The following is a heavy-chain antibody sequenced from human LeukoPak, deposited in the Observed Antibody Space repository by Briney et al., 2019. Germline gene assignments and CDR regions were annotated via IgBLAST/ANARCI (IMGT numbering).Heavy chain of an antibody. V-gene: IGHV1-46*01. J-gene: IGHJ6*03. D-gene: IGHD6-13*01. Sequence: VASVKVSCKASGYTFSSYYVHWVRQAPGQGLEWMGMMIPSDGFTSYAQKFQGRVTMTRDMSTSTVYMELSSLRSDDTAVYYCARRGGSWYISDYYYMDVWGKGTTVTVSS. CDR2: MIPSDGFT. CDR3: ARRGGSWYISDYYYMDV. CDR1: GYTFSSYY.